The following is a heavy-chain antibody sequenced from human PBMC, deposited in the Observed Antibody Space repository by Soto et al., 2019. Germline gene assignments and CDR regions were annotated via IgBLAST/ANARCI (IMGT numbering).Heavy chain of an antibody. V-gene: IGHV4-34*01. CDR1: GGSFSGYY. D-gene: IGHD3-16*01. CDR2: INHSGST. J-gene: IGHJ4*02. CDR3: ARGVRGYYDYIWGSYGHPGYFDY. Sequence: SETLSLTCAVYGGSFSGYYWSWIRQPPGKGLEWIGEINHSGSTNYNPSLKSRVTISVDTSKSQFSLKLSSVTAADTAVYYCARGVRGYYDYIWGSYGHPGYFDYWGQGTLVTVSS.